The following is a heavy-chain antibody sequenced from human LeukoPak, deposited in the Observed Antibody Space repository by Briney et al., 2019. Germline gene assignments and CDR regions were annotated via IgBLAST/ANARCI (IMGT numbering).Heavy chain of an antibody. CDR3: ARDTTVASGMQF. Sequence: SETLSLTCTVSGGSISTYSWTWVRQSPGKGLEWIGSVVTTTTNYSPALRSRVAISIHTSKNQFSLRLESVTTADTAVYYCARDTTVASGMQFWGQGALVTVSS. CDR1: GGSISTYS. CDR2: VVTTTT. J-gene: IGHJ4*02. V-gene: IGHV4-4*07. D-gene: IGHD6-19*01.